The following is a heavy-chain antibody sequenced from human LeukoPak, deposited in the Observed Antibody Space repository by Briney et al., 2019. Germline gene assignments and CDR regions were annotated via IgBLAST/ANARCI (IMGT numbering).Heavy chain of an antibody. CDR1: GGSISSYY. CDR3: AREGYYDSSGYYS. Sequence: PSETLSLTCTVSGGSISSYYWSWIRQPPGKGLEWIGYIYYSGSTNYNPSLKSRVTISVDTSKNQFSLKLSSVTAADTAVYYCAREGYYDSSGYYSWGQGTLVTVSS. D-gene: IGHD3-22*01. V-gene: IGHV4-59*01. J-gene: IGHJ5*02. CDR2: IYYSGST.